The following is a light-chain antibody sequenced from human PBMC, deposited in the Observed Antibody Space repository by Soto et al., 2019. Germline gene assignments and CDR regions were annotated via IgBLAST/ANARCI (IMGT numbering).Light chain of an antibody. J-gene: IGKJ1*01. CDR1: QDIRDD. Sequence: AIQMTQSPSSLSASIGDRVTITCRASQDIRDDLGWYQQKPGKAPNLLIYAASNLQTGVPSRFSGSGSGTDFTLTISSLQPDDFTIQRSPQDNIFPWTSGQG. V-gene: IGKV1-6*01. CDR3: PQDNIFPWT. CDR2: AAS.